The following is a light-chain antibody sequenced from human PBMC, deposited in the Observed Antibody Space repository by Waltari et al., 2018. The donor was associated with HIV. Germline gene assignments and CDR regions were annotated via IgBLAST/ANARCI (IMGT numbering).Light chain of an antibody. J-gene: IGKJ2*01. V-gene: IGKV3-20*01. CDR2: GPS. Sequence: EMVLTHSPGTLSLSLGDRTTPSCRAGQSVTSRDLAWYQQTPGQTPRLLIYGPSNMATCIPYRFSGSVSGTDFTLTISSLDPEDFAVYYCQKYGSFSYTFGQGTKLEIK. CDR3: QKYGSFSYT. CDR1: QSVTSRD.